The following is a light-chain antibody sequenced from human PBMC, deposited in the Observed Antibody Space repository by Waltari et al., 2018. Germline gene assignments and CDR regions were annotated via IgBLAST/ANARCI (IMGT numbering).Light chain of an antibody. V-gene: IGLV1-40*01. CDR1: SPNIGAGYD. CDR2: GNS. Sequence: QSVLTQPPSVSGAPGQRVTISCTGSSPNIGAGYDVHWYQQLPGTAPKLLIYGNSNRPSGVPDRFSGSKSGTSASLAITGLQAEDEADYYCQSYDSSDWVFGGGTKLTVL. CDR3: QSYDSSDWV. J-gene: IGLJ3*02.